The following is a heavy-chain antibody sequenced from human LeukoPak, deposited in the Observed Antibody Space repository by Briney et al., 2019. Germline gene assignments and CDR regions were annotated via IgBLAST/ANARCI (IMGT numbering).Heavy chain of an antibody. J-gene: IGHJ5*02. V-gene: IGHV4-59*01. D-gene: IGHD6-19*01. CDR1: GGSISSYY. CDR2: IYYSGST. CDR3: ARSSTQWLAPNKNWFDP. Sequence: PSETLSLTCTVSGGSISSYYWSWIRQPPGKGLEWIGYIYYSGSTNYNPSLKSRVTISVDTSKNQFSLKLSSVTAADTAVYYCARSSTQWLAPNKNWFDPWGQGTLVTVSS.